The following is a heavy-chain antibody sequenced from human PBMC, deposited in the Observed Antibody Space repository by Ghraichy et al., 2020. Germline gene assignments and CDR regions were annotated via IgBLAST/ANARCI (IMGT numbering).Heavy chain of an antibody. CDR1: GFTFTTSW. CDR2: IKHDGTET. V-gene: IGHV3-7*01. J-gene: IGHJ5*02. CDR3: AIFTSHCSNTTCLNSFDP. D-gene: IGHD2-2*01. Sequence: GGSLRLSCAASGFTFTTSWMAWLRQAPGKGLEWVANIKHDGTETNYVDSVKGRFTTSRDNAKNSLYLQMNSLRVEDTALYYCAIFTSHCSNTTCLNSFDPWGQGTLVTVSS.